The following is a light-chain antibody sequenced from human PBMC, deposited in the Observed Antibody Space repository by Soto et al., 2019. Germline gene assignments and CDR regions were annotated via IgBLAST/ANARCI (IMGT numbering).Light chain of an antibody. Sequence: EFVLTQSPGTLSLSPGERATLSCRASQTVRNNYLAWYQQKPGQAPRLLIDDASSRATGIQDRFSGGGSGTDFTLTIGRLEPEDFAVYYCQQFSSYPLTFGGGTKVEIK. CDR3: QQFSSYPLT. J-gene: IGKJ4*01. V-gene: IGKV3-20*01. CDR2: DAS. CDR1: QTVRNNY.